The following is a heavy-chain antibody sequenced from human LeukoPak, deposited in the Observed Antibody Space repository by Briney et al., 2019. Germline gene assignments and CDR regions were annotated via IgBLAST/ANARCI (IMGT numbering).Heavy chain of an antibody. D-gene: IGHD5-18*01. CDR2: INHSGST. CDR1: GGSFSGYY. V-gene: IGHV4-34*01. CDR3: ARASRYSYGAQSGWFDP. J-gene: IGHJ5*02. Sequence: PSETLSLTCAVYGGSFSGYYWSWIRQPPGKGLEWIGEINHSGSTNYNPSLKSRVTISVDTSKNQFSLKLSSVTAADTAVYYCARASRYSYGAQSGWFDPWGQGTLVTVSS.